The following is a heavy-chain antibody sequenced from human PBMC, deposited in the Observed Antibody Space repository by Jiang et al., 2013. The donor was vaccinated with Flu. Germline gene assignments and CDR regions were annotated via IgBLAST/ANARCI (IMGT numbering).Heavy chain of an antibody. Sequence: CTVSGGSIXSENSYWGWIRQPPGKGLEWIGSIYYSGTTYYNPSLKSRVTISADTSKKQFSLKLSSVTAADTAVYYCASQHWDHGVGSYYMSHWGQGTLVTVSS. D-gene: IGHD3-10*01. J-gene: IGHJ4*02. CDR2: IYYSGTT. V-gene: IGHV4-39*07. CDR3: ASQHWDHGVGSYYMSH. CDR1: GGSIXSENSY.